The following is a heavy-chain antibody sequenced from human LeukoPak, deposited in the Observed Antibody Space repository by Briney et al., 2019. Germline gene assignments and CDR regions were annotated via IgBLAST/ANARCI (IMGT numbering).Heavy chain of an antibody. CDR1: GFTFDDYA. Sequence: GGSLRLSCAASGFTFDDYAMHWVRQAPGKGLEWVSGISWNCGSIGYADSVKGRFTISRDNAKNSLYLQMNSLRAEDTALYYCAKDITGGSYGFDYWGQGTLVTVSS. J-gene: IGHJ4*02. V-gene: IGHV3-9*01. D-gene: IGHD1-26*01. CDR3: AKDITGGSYGFDY. CDR2: ISWNCGSI.